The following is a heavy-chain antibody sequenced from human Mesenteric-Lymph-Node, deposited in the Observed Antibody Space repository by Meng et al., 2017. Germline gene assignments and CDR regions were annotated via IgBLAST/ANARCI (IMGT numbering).Heavy chain of an antibody. CDR1: GGSISSSNYY. Sequence: QVQLLGSGPGLVNPSQTLSLTCTVSGGSISSSNYYWSWIRQPPGKGLEWSGHIYNSGSTYYNPSLKSRITISVDTSKNQFSLKLSSVTAADTAVYYCARGQKGYFDLWGRGTLVTVSS. J-gene: IGHJ2*01. CDR2: IYNSGST. V-gene: IGHV4-30-4*01. CDR3: ARGQKGYFDL.